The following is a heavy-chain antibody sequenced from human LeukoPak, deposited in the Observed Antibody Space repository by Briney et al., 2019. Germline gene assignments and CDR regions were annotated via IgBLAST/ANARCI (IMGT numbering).Heavy chain of an antibody. V-gene: IGHV4-59*01. J-gene: IGHJ4*02. Sequence: SETLSRTCTVSGGSISSYYWSWLRQPPGKGLEWIGYIYYSGSTNYNPSLKSRVTISVDTSKNQFSLKLSSVTAADTAVYYCARGPSRGQTDSSGYYYYWGQGTLVTVSS. CDR2: IYYSGST. CDR3: ARGPSRGQTDSSGYYYY. D-gene: IGHD3-22*01. CDR1: GGSISSYY.